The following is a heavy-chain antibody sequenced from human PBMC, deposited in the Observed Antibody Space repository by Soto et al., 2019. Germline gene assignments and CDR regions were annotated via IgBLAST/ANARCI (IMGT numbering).Heavy chain of an antibody. V-gene: IGHV1-2*04. CDR3: ARGDSTDCSNGVCSFFYNHDMDV. D-gene: IGHD2-8*01. CDR1: GYSFTEYH. CDR2: INPKSGGT. Sequence: ASVKVSCKSSGYSFTEYHIHWVRQAPGQGLEWLGRINPKSGGTSTAQKFQGWVTMTTDTSISTASMELTRLTSDDTAIYYCARGDSTDCSNGVCSFFYNHDMDVWGQGTTVTVSS. J-gene: IGHJ6*02.